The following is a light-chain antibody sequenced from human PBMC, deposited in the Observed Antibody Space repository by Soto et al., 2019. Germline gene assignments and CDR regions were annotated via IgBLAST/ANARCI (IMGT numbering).Light chain of an antibody. J-gene: IGLJ1*01. Sequence: QSALTQPASVSGSPGQSITISCTGTSSDVGNYNLISWYQQHPGKAPKLIIYEGSERPSGVSNRFSGSKSGNTASLTISGLRAEDEADYYCAAWDDSLNGRVFGTGTKLTVL. CDR2: EGS. V-gene: IGLV2-14*02. CDR1: SSDVGNYNL. CDR3: AAWDDSLNGRV.